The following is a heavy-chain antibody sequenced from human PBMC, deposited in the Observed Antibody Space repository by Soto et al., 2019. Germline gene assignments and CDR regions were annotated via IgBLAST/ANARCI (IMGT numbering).Heavy chain of an antibody. CDR2: IVVGSGNT. J-gene: IGHJ5*02. V-gene: IGHV1-58*01. CDR1: GFTFTSSA. CDR3: AAWKGGGGGGGGGDP. D-gene: IGHD1-1*01. Sequence: SVKVSFKASGFTFTSSAVQWLRQARGQRLEWIGWIVVGSGNTNYAQKFQERVTITRDMSTSTAYMELSSLRSEDTAVYYCAAWKGGGGGGGGGDPWGQGTLVTVSS.